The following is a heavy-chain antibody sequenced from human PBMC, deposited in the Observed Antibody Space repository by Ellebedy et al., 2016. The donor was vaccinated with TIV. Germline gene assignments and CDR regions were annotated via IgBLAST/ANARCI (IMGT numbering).Heavy chain of an antibody. J-gene: IGHJ6*02. D-gene: IGHD2-21*01. CDR1: GHTFTSYG. CDR3: ATRVWQDPMDV. Sequence: ASVKVSXXASGHTFTSYGIHWVRQAPGQRLEWMGWINTGNGNTKYSQRLQDRVTITRDTSATTAYMELSGLMSEDTAVYYCATRVWQDPMDVWGQGTTVIVSS. V-gene: IGHV1-3*04. CDR2: INTGNGNT.